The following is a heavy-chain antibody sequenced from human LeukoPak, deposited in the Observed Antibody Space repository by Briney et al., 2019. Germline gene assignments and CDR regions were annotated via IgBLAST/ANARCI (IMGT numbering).Heavy chain of an antibody. Sequence: GGSLRLSCAASGFTFSSYSMNWVRQAPGKGLEWVSSISSSSSYIYYADSVKGRFTISRDNAKNSLYLQMNSLRAEDTAVYYCARGVGAYYYMDVWGKGTTVTVSS. J-gene: IGHJ6*03. CDR2: ISSSSSYI. CDR1: GFTFSSYS. CDR3: ARGVGAYYYMDV. D-gene: IGHD2-15*01. V-gene: IGHV3-21*01.